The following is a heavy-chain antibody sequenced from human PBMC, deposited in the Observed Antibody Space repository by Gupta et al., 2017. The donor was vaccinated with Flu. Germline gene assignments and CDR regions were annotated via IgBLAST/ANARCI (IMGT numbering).Heavy chain of an antibody. CDR2: INSDGSST. D-gene: IGHD3-22*01. CDR3: ARGEQRVYSDRSDYYRDTFDL. Sequence: EVQLVESGGNLVQPGGSLRLSCAASGFTFSTYWMHWVRQAPGKGLVWLSRINSDGSSTNYADSVKGRFTISRDNTKNTLFLQMNSLRAEDTAVYYCARGEQRVYSDRSDYYRDTFDLWGQGTMVAVSS. V-gene: IGHV3-74*01. J-gene: IGHJ3*01. CDR1: GFTFSTYW.